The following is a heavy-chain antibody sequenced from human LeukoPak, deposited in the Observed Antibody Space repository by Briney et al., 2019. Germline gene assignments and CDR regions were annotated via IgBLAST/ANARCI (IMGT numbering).Heavy chain of an antibody. J-gene: IGHJ4*02. CDR3: TIWFGEPLRDY. CDR2: IRNKANNYAT. D-gene: IGHD3-10*01. CDR1: GFTFSGSA. Sequence: GGSLRLSCATSGFTFSGSAMHWVRQASGKGLEWVGCIRNKANNYATTYAASVKGRFTVSRDDSKNTAFLQMNSLKTEDTAVYYCTIWFGEPLRDYWGQGTLVTVSS. V-gene: IGHV3-73*01.